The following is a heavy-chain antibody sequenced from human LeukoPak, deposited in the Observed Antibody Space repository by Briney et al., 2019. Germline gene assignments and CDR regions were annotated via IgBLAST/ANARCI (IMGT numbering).Heavy chain of an antibody. D-gene: IGHD3-22*01. CDR2: INPNSGGT. Sequence: GASVKVSCKASGYTFTGYYMHWVRQAPGQGLEWMGWINPNSGGTNYAQKFQGRVTMTRDTSISTAYMELSRLRSDDTAVYYCARVTASDYYDSSGYYLNAFDIWGQGTMVTVSS. CDR1: GYTFTGYY. V-gene: IGHV1-2*02. J-gene: IGHJ3*02. CDR3: ARVTASDYYDSSGYYLNAFDI.